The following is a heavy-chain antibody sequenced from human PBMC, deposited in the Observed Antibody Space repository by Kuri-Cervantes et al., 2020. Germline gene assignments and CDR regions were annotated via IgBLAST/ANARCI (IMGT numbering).Heavy chain of an antibody. CDR1: GYTFTSYG. CDR2: ISAYNGNT. Sequence: ASVKISCKASGYTFTSYGFSWVRQAPGQGLERMGWISAYNGNTNYAQKLQGRVTMTTDTSTSTAYMELSSLRSEDTAVYYCAREPPQEYSYGSANWFDPWGQGTLVTVSS. V-gene: IGHV1-18*01. J-gene: IGHJ5*02. CDR3: AREPPQEYSYGSANWFDP. D-gene: IGHD5-18*01.